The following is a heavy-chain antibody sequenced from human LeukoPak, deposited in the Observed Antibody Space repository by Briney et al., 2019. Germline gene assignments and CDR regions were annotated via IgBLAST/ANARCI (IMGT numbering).Heavy chain of an antibody. CDR2: IYTSGST. CDR3: ARDVRYCSSTSCSYMDV. Sequence: SQTLFLTCTVSGGSISSGSYYWSWIRQPAGKGLEWIGRIYTSGSTNYNPSLKSRVTISVDTSKNQFSLKLSSVTAADTAVYYCARDVRYCSSTSCSYMDVWGKGTTVTVSS. D-gene: IGHD2-2*01. V-gene: IGHV4-61*02. J-gene: IGHJ6*03. CDR1: GGSISSGSYY.